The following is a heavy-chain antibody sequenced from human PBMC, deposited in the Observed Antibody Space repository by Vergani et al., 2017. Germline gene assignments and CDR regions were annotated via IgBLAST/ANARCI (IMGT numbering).Heavy chain of an antibody. V-gene: IGHV4-38-2*02. D-gene: IGHD3-10*01. CDR1: GYSISSGYY. J-gene: IGHJ4*02. CDR3: ARTERWCGELLPFDY. CDR2: IYHSGST. Sequence: QVQLQESGPGLVKPSETLSLTCTVSGYSISSGYYWGWIRQPPGKGLEWIGSIYHSGSTYYNPSIKSRVTISVDTSTNQFSLKLSSVTAADTAGYYCARTERWCGELLPFDYWGQGTLVTVSS.